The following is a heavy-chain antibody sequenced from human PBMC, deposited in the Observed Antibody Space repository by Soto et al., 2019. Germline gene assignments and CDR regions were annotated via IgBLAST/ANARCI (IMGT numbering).Heavy chain of an antibody. V-gene: IGHV1-24*01. J-gene: IGHJ4*02. Sequence: ASVKVSCKVSGYTLTELSMHWVRQAPGKGLEGMGGFDPEDGETIYAQKFQGRVTMTEDTSTDTAYMKLSSLRSEDKAVYYCATAVRFLEWLLYFDYWGQGTLVTVSS. CDR3: ATAVRFLEWLLYFDY. CDR2: FDPEDGET. D-gene: IGHD3-3*01. CDR1: GYTLTELS.